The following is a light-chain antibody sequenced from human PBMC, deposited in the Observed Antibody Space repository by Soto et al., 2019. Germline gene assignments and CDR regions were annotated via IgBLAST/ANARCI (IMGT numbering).Light chain of an antibody. J-gene: IGKJ2*01. CDR3: QQYGTSPRT. CDR2: AAS. CDR1: QTLSNNF. V-gene: IGKV3-20*01. Sequence: EIVLTPSPGTLSLSPGERATLSCRASQTLSNNFLAWYQQKVGQAPRLLIYAASSRATDIPDRFSGSGSGAEFTLTISRLEPEDFAVYYCQQYGTSPRTFGQGTKLEI.